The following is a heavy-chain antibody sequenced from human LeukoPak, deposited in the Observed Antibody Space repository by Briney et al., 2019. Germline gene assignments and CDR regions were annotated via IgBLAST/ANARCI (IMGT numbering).Heavy chain of an antibody. CDR2: IYYSGST. Sequence: SETLSLTCAVYGGSFSSYYWSWIRQPPGKGLEWIGYIYYSGSTNYNPSLKSRVTISVDASKNQFSLKLSPVTAADTAVYYCARHSERWLGAFDIWGQGTMVTVSS. J-gene: IGHJ3*02. CDR3: ARHSERWLGAFDI. CDR1: GGSFSSYY. D-gene: IGHD6-19*01. V-gene: IGHV4-59*08.